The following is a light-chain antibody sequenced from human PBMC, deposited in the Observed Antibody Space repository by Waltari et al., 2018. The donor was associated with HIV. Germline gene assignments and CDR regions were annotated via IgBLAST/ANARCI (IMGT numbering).Light chain of an antibody. CDR3: QSYDSSLSGSRV. J-gene: IGLJ3*02. Sequence: QSVLTQSPSASGTPGQRVTISCSGSSSNIGSNYVYWYQQLPGTAPKLLIYANTNRPSGVPDRFSGSKSGTSASLAITGLRAEDEAVYYCQSYDSSLSGSRVFGGGTKLTVL. CDR2: ANT. CDR1: SSNIGSNY. V-gene: IGLV1-47*02.